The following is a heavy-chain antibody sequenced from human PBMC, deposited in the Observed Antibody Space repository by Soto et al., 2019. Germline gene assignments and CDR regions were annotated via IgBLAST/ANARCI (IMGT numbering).Heavy chain of an antibody. CDR3: ARMGAPYYYDSSGSQPFDY. J-gene: IGHJ4*02. V-gene: IGHV4-59*04. CDR1: GGSISSYY. CDR2: IYYSGST. Sequence: PSETLSLTCTVSGGSISSYYWSWIRQPPGKGLEWIGCIYYSGSTYYNPSLKSRVTVSVDTSKNQFSLKLSSVTAADTAVYYCARMGAPYYYDSSGSQPFDYWGQGTLVTVSS. D-gene: IGHD3-22*01.